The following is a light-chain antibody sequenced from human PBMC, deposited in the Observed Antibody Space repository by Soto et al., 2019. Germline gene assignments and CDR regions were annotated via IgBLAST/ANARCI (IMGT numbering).Light chain of an antibody. CDR2: RDF. Sequence: SYELTQPLSVSVALGQTARITCGGNNIGNKNVHWYQQRPGQAPVLVIYRDFNRPSGIPERFSGSNSVNTATLTISRVQAGDEADYYCQVWDSGTVVFGGGTKLTVL. J-gene: IGLJ2*01. CDR3: QVWDSGTVV. CDR1: NIGNKN. V-gene: IGLV3-9*01.